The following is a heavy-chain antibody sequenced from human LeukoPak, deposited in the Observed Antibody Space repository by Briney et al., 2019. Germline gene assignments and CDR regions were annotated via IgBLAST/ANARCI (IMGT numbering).Heavy chain of an antibody. V-gene: IGHV3-30*18. J-gene: IGHJ4*02. CDR2: ISYDGSNK. D-gene: IGHD5-12*01. CDR3: AKVGVKVDIVATITCTTDY. Sequence: GGSLRLSCAASGFTFSSYGMHWVRQAPGKGLEWVAVISYDGSNKYYADSVKGRFTISRDNSKNTLYLQMNSLRAEDTAVYYCAKVGVKVDIVATITCTTDYWGQGTLVTVSS. CDR1: GFTFSSYG.